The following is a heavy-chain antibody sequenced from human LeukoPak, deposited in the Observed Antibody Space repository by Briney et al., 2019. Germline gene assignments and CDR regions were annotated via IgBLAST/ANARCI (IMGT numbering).Heavy chain of an antibody. J-gene: IGHJ1*01. V-gene: IGHV4-38-2*02. CDR2: IYHSGST. D-gene: IGHD3-10*01. CDR3: VGFGELLSDPFQH. Sequence: SETLSLTCTVSGYSISSGYYWGWIRQPPGKGLEWIGSIYHSGSTYYNPSLKSRVTISVDTSKNQFSLKLSSVTAADTAVYYCVGFGELLSDPFQHWGQGTLVTVSS. CDR1: GYSISSGYY.